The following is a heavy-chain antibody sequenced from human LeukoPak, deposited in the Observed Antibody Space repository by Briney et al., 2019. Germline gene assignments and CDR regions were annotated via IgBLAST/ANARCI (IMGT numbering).Heavy chain of an antibody. CDR3: ARDLGGSQTS. Sequence: GGSLRLSCAASGFTFSSYWMTWVRQAPGKGLEWVANIEQDGSEKYCVDSVKGRFTISRDNAKNSLYLQMNSLRAEDTAIYYCARDLGGSQTSWGQGTLVTVSS. CDR1: GFTFSSYW. D-gene: IGHD1-26*01. V-gene: IGHV3-7*01. J-gene: IGHJ4*02. CDR2: IEQDGSEK.